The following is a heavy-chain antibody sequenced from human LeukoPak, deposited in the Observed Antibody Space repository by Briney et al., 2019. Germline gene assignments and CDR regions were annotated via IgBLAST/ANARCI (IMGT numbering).Heavy chain of an antibody. D-gene: IGHD3-10*01. Sequence: PGGVPRLSCAASGFTFSSYGMHWVRQAPGKGLEWVAFIRYDGSNKYYADSVKGRFTISRDNSKDTLYLQMNSLRAEDTAVYYCAGGSGSYLPFDYWGQGTLVTVSS. CDR1: GFTFSSYG. CDR2: IRYDGSNK. V-gene: IGHV3-30*02. J-gene: IGHJ4*02. CDR3: AGGSGSYLPFDY.